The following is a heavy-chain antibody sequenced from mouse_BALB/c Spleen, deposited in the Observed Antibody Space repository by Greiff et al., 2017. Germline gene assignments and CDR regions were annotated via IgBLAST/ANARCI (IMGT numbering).Heavy chain of an antibody. D-gene: IGHD1-1*01. CDR2: ISSGGGST. CDR1: GFAFSSYD. Sequence: EVMLVESGGGLVKPGGSLKLSCAASGFAFSSYDMSWVRQTPEKRLEWVAYISSGGGSTYYPDTVKGRFTISRDNAKNTLYLQMSSLKSEDTAMYYCARLFYYYGSSYGAMDYWGQGTSVTVSS. V-gene: IGHV5-12-1*01. CDR3: ARLFYYYGSSYGAMDY. J-gene: IGHJ4*01.